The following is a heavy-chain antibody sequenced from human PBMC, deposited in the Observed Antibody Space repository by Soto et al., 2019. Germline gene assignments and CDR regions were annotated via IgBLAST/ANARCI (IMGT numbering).Heavy chain of an antibody. V-gene: IGHV3-21*01. Sequence: GGSLRLSCAASGFTFSSYAMSWVRQAPGKGLEWVSSISSSSSYIYYADSVKGRFTISRDNAKNSLYLQMNSLRAEDTAVYYCARNFNVGATFAFDIWGQGTMVTVSS. CDR1: GFTFSSYA. J-gene: IGHJ3*02. CDR2: ISSSSSYI. D-gene: IGHD1-26*01. CDR3: ARNFNVGATFAFDI.